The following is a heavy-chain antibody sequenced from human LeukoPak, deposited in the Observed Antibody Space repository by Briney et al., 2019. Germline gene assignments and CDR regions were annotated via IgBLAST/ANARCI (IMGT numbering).Heavy chain of an antibody. Sequence: GGSLRLSCAASGFTFGNFALSWVRQAPGKGLEWVSAISSSGGTTYYADSVKVRFTISRDNSENTLYLQMNRLTAEDTAVYYCAKDLTPGSTWHFYPPFDYWGQGTLVTVSS. D-gene: IGHD6-13*01. CDR1: GFTFGNFA. CDR2: ISSSGGTT. V-gene: IGHV3-23*01. J-gene: IGHJ4*02. CDR3: AKDLTPGSTWHFYPPFDY.